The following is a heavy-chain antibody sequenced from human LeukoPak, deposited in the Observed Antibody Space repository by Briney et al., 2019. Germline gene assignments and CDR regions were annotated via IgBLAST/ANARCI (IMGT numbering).Heavy chain of an antibody. Sequence: ASVKVSCKASGYTFTGYYMHWVRQAPGQGLERMGWINPNSGGTNYAQKFQGRVTMTRDTSISTAYMELSRLRSDDTAVYYCARVAVAGTRCFDYWGQGTLVTVSS. D-gene: IGHD6-19*01. CDR1: GYTFTGYY. CDR3: ARVAVAGTRCFDY. CDR2: INPNSGGT. J-gene: IGHJ4*02. V-gene: IGHV1-2*02.